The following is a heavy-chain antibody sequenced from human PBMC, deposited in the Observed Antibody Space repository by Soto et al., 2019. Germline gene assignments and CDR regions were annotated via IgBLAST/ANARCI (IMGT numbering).Heavy chain of an antibody. J-gene: IGHJ4*01. CDR3: SRDFLQSWGL. Sequence: LRLSCAASDFSVSDNYMDWVRQAPGKGLEWVSLISSGGGTLYAASVKRRFTISRDKSKNTLYLQMNSLRPEDTAIYYCSRDFLQSWGLWGHGTLVTVSS. V-gene: IGHV3-53*05. CDR1: DFSVSDNY. D-gene: IGHD7-27*01. CDR2: ISSGGGT.